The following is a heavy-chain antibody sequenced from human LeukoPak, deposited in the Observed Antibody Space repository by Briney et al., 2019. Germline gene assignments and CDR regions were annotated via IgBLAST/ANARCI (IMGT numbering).Heavy chain of an antibody. J-gene: IGHJ4*02. D-gene: IGHD3-3*01. CDR3: ARVSKENFWSGYSYSPLDY. Sequence: ASVKVSCKASGYTFTSYYMHWVRQAPGQGLEWMGIINPIGGSTSYAQKFQGRVTMTRDTSTSTVYMELSSLRSEDTAVYYCARVSKENFWSGYSYSPLDYWGQGTLVTVSS. CDR2: INPIGGST. V-gene: IGHV1-46*01. CDR1: GYTFTSYY.